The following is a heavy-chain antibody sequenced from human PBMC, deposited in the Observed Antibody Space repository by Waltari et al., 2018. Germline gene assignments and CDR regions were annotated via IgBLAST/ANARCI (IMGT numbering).Heavy chain of an antibody. CDR3: ARGPGIEALPHAFDI. J-gene: IGHJ3*02. Sequence: QVQLVQSGPEMKKPGASVKVSCKASDYTFTGYGITWVRQAPGQGLEWMGWISAYNGDTNYAQKLQGRVTMTTDTSTNTAYMDLRSLRSDDTAVYYCARGPGIEALPHAFDIWGQGTMVTVSS. CDR1: DYTFTGYG. CDR2: ISAYNGDT. V-gene: IGHV1-18*04. D-gene: IGHD6-6*01.